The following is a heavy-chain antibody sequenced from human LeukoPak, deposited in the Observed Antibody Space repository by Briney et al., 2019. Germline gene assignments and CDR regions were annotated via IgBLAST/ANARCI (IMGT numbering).Heavy chain of an antibody. CDR2: ISGSGGST. D-gene: IGHD2-2*01. CDR3: AKGIVVVPAAIGGAFDI. V-gene: IGHV3-23*01. Sequence: GGSLRLSCAASGFTFSSYAMSWVRQAPGKGLEWVSAISGSGGSTYYADSVKGRFTISRDNSKNTLYLQMNSLRAEDTAVYYCAKGIVVVPAAIGGAFDIWGQGTMVTVSS. J-gene: IGHJ3*02. CDR1: GFTFSSYA.